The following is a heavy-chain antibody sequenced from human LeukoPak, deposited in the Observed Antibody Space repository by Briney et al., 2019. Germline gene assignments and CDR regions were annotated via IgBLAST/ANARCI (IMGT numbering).Heavy chain of an antibody. D-gene: IGHD6-19*01. Sequence: PGGSLRLSCAASGFSVSTNYMSWVRQAPGKGLEWVSVIYSDGRTYYSDSVKGRFTISRDRFKNTLNLQMNSLRAEDTAVYYCTRDPTSVADRGDYWGQGTLVIVSS. CDR1: GFSVSTNY. J-gene: IGHJ4*02. CDR3: TRDPTSVADRGDY. CDR2: IYSDGRT. V-gene: IGHV3-53*01.